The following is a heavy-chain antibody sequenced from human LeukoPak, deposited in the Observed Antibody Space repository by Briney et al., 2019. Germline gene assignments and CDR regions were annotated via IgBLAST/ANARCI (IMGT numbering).Heavy chain of an antibody. V-gene: IGHV1-18*01. CDR3: ARLGYRGSRSAQSSYSNSWYRGLIGESKPYYFDY. Sequence: ASVKVSCKASGYTFTSYGISWVRQAPGQGLEWMGWISAYNGNTNYAQKLQGRVTMTTGTSTSTAYMELRSLRSDDTAVYYCARLGYRGSRSAQSSYSNSWYRGLIGESKPYYFDYWGQGTLVTVSS. CDR1: GYTFTSYG. CDR2: ISAYNGNT. J-gene: IGHJ4*02. D-gene: IGHD6-13*01.